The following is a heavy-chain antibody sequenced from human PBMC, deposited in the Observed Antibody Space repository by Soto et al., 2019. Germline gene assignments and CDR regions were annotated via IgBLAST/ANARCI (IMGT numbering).Heavy chain of an antibody. CDR2: IYPSDSYT. J-gene: IGHJ1*01. CDR1: GYSFTSYW. D-gene: IGHD2-2*01. Sequence: GESLKISCKGSGYSFTSYWISWVRQMPGKGLEWMGGIYPSDSYTNYSPSFQGHVTISADKSISTAYLQWSSLKASDTAMYYRARHVFCSSTSCYEHSQHCGLGTLVTVSS. CDR3: ARHVFCSSTSCYEHSQH. V-gene: IGHV5-10-1*01.